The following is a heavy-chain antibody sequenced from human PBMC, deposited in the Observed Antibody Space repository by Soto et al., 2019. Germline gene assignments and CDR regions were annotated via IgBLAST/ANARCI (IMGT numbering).Heavy chain of an antibody. CDR2: IYVTGAV. D-gene: IGHD2-21*01. CDR1: GAALNSGNYY. V-gene: IGHV4-31*03. Sequence: SETLSLTCSVSGAALNSGNYYWSWIRQVPGKGLEWIGHIYVTGAVDYNPSLRDRITISQDTSERQFSLNLRPVTAADTAVYYCARLRIATNNYKCFDPWGQGTLVTVSS. J-gene: IGHJ5*02. CDR3: ARLRIATNNYKCFDP.